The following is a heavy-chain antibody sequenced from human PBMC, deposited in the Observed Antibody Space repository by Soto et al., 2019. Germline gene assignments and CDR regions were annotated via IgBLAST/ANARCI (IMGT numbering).Heavy chain of an antibody. CDR3: ERDAAVPGESDRFDY. CDR1: SDFVASDVW. CDR2: AYHNGLT. Sequence: LSIAGSGCSDFVASDVWLGWVRQLPGKGLEWIGEAYHNGLTDYNPSLKSRVTMSVDTSKNEFSLKLTSLTAADTAIYYCERDAAVPGESDRFDYWGQGTLVTVSS. J-gene: IGHJ4*02. V-gene: IGHV4-4*02. D-gene: IGHD6-19*01.